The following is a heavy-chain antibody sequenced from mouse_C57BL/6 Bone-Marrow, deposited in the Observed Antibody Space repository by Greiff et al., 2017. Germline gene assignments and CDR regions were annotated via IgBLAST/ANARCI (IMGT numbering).Heavy chain of an antibody. CDR2: IDPGTGGT. CDR1: GYTFTDYE. J-gene: IGHJ2*01. Sequence: VQLQQSGAELVRPGASVTLSCKASGYTFTDYEMHWVKQTPVHGLEWIGAIDPGTGGTAYNQKFKGKAILTADKSSSTAYMELRSLTSEDSAVYYCTRIIYEGGGSSYACGCWGKGTTLTVAS. CDR3: TRIIYEGGGSSYACGC. D-gene: IGHD1-1*02. V-gene: IGHV1-15*01.